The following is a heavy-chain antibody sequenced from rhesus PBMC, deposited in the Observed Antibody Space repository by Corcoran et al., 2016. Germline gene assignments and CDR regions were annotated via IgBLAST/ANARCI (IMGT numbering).Heavy chain of an antibody. CDR1: SGSISGSY. CDR2: IYGSGGST. D-gene: IGHD6-37*01. CDR3: ARRPNSGDWSLDY. V-gene: IGHV4-160*01. J-gene: IGHJ4*01. Sequence: QVQLQESGPGLVKPSETLSLTRAVSSGSISGSYWSWLRQPPGKGLEWIGRIYGSGGSTDYNPSLKSRVTISTDTSKNQFSLKLSSVTAADTAVYFCARRPNSGDWSLDYWGQGVLVTVSS.